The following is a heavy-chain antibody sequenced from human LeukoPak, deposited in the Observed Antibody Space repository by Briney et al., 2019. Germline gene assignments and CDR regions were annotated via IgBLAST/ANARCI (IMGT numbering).Heavy chain of an antibody. D-gene: IGHD1-14*01. CDR2: IFYSGST. V-gene: IGHV4-39*01. J-gene: IGHJ4*02. Sequence: SETLSLTCTVSGGSISSSNYYWGWIRQPPGKGLEWIGSIFYSGSTYYNPSLKSRVTISVDTSTNQFSLKLSSVTAADTAVYYCARGRITVDYWGQGTLVTVSS. CDR1: GGSISSSNYY. CDR3: ARGRITVDY.